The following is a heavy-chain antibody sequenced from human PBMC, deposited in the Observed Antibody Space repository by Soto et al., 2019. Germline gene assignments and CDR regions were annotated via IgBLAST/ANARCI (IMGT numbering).Heavy chain of an antibody. Sequence: QVQLVQSGAEVRKPGSSVKVSCKASGGTFSRHAISWVRQAPGQGLEWMGGIIPIFGTANHAQKFQGRVTIIADEPTSTVHMELSSLRSEDTAMYYCARGWGYDSNDYYYAYWGQGTLVIVSS. CDR2: IIPIFGTA. V-gene: IGHV1-69*01. CDR3: ARGWGYDSNDYYYAY. J-gene: IGHJ4*02. D-gene: IGHD3-22*01. CDR1: GGTFSRHA.